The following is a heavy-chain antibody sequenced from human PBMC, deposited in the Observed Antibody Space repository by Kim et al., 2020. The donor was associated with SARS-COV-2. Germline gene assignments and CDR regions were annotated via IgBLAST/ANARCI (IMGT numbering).Heavy chain of an antibody. D-gene: IGHD4-4*01. V-gene: IGHV1-69*04. CDR3: ARDQTVTTLLGMDV. J-gene: IGHJ6*02. Sequence: AQKFQGRVTITADKSTSTAYMELSSLRSEDTAVYYCARDQTVTTLLGMDVWGQGTTVTVSS.